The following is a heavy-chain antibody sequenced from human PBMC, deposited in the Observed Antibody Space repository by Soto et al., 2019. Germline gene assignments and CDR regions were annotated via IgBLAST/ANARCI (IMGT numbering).Heavy chain of an antibody. D-gene: IGHD5-18*01. Sequence: QVQLQESGPGLVKPSQTLSLTCTVSGDSIRSGGYYWSWIRQHPGKGLEWIGYMYYGGTIYYTPSLQSRVTILVDTSKNHFSLKLNSVTAADTAVYYCARGRPLNVDTAMVTRIYFDYWGQGTLVTVSS. J-gene: IGHJ4*02. CDR2: MYYGGTI. CDR1: GDSIRSGGYY. V-gene: IGHV4-31*03. CDR3: ARGRPLNVDTAMVTRIYFDY.